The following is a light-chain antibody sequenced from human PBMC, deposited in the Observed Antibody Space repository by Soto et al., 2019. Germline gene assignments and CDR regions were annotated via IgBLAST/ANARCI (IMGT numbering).Light chain of an antibody. Sequence: EILLTQSPVTLSLSPGQRATLSCRASQSITTYLAWYQVKPGQAPRLLIYDASSRATGVPARFSGSGSGTDFSLTISSLEPEDVAVYYCQQYNNWPYTFGQGTKLEIK. CDR2: DAS. CDR1: QSITTY. V-gene: IGKV3-11*01. CDR3: QQYNNWPYT. J-gene: IGKJ2*01.